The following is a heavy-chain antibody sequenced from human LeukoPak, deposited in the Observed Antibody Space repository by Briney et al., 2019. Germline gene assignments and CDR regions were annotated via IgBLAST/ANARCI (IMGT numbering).Heavy chain of an antibody. V-gene: IGHV4-34*01. CDR3: ARGPVSPKDYYYYYGMDV. CDR2: INRSGST. CDR1: GGSFSGYY. D-gene: IGHD2-8*01. J-gene: IGHJ6*02. Sequence: PSETLSLTCAVYGGSFSGYYWSWIRQPPGKGLEWIGEINRSGSTNYNPSLKSRVTISVDRSKNQFSLKLSSVTAADTAVYYCARGPVSPKDYYYYYGMDVWGQGTTVTVSS.